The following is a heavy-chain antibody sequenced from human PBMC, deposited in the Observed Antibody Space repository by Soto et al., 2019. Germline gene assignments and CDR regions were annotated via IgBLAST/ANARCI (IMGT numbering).Heavy chain of an antibody. CDR1: GYTFTNYA. CDR3: GRGSGLNWFAP. V-gene: IGHV1-3*01. Sequence: QVQLVQSGAEVKKPGASVKVSCKASGYTFTNYAMHWVRQAPGQRLEWMGWINAGNGNPKYSQKLQGIVTITRDTAASTAYMELSSMRSEDTAWYVCGRGSGLNWFAPWGQGALVTFSS. D-gene: IGHD3-10*01. J-gene: IGHJ5*02. CDR2: INAGNGNP.